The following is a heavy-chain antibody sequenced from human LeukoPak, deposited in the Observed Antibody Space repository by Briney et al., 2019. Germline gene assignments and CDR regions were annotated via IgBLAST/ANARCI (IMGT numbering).Heavy chain of an antibody. CDR1: GFTFSSYG. J-gene: IGHJ4*02. CDR3: AKDSRITFGGVIVPPLYYFDY. V-gene: IGHV3-23*01. Sequence: GGSLRLSCAASGFTFSSYGMSWVRQAPGKGLEWVSAISGSGGSTYYADSVKGRFTISRDNSKNTLYLQMNSLRAEDTAVYYCAKDSRITFGGVIVPPLYYFDYWGQGTLVTVSS. CDR2: ISGSGGST. D-gene: IGHD3-16*02.